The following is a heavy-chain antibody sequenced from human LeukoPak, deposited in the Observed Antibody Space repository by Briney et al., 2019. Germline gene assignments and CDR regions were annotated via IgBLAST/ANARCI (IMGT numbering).Heavy chain of an antibody. CDR1: GGSISSSSYY. D-gene: IGHD6-19*01. V-gene: IGHV4-39*01. CDR2: IYYSGST. Sequence: PSETLSLTCTVSGGSISSSSYYWGWIRQPPGKGLEWIGSIYYSGSTYYNPSLKSRVTISVDTSKNQFSLKLSSVTAADTAVYYCAGLAVAGTIDYWGQGTLVTVSS. J-gene: IGHJ4*02. CDR3: AGLAVAGTIDY.